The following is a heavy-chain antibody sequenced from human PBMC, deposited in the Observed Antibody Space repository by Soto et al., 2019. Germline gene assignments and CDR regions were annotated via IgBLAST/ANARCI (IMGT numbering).Heavy chain of an antibody. J-gene: IGHJ4*02. D-gene: IGHD3-22*01. CDR1: GFTFSTYS. CDR2: ISSSSSTI. CDR3: ARPKYYYDSSGPPAY. Sequence: EVQLVESGGGLVQPGGSLRLSCAASGFTFSTYSMNWVRKAPGKGLEWVSYISSSSSTIFYTDSVKGRFTVSRDNAKNSLYLQMNSLRAEDTAVYYCARPKYYYDSSGPPAYWGQGTLVTVSS. V-gene: IGHV3-48*01.